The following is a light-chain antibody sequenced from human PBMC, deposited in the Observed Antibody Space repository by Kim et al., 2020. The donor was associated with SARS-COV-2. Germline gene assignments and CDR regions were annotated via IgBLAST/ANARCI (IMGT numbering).Light chain of an antibody. CDR3: SSYTSSSTLDVV. V-gene: IGLV2-14*03. CDR2: DVG. Sequence: FTSSVTGTSSAFVRGTYAAWYHQHPHKAPHPMIFDVGNRPSPVFSRFSCSESGNTASPTISSLQAEDEADYYCSSYTSSSTLDVVFGGGTQLTVL. J-gene: IGLJ2*01. CDR1: SSAFVRGTY.